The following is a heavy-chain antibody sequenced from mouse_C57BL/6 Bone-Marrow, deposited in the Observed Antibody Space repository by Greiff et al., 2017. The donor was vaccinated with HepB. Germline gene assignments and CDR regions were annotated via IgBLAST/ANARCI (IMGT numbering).Heavy chain of an antibody. Sequence: VQGVESGAELARPGASVKLSCKASGYTFTSYGISWVKQRTGQGLEWIGEIYPRSGNTYYNEKFKGKATLTADKSSSTAYMELRSLTSEDSAVYFCAIDSSGYEGLYWGQGTLVTVSA. D-gene: IGHD3-2*02. CDR1: GYTFTSYG. CDR3: AIDSSGYEGLY. J-gene: IGHJ3*01. CDR2: IYPRSGNT. V-gene: IGHV1-81*01.